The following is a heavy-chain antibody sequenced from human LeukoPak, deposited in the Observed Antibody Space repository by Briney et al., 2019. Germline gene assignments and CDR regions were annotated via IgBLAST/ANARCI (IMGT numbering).Heavy chain of an antibody. J-gene: IGHJ4*02. Sequence: ASVKVSCKASGYTFTDHHMHWVRQAPGQGLEWMGWINPDSGGADYAQKFQGRVTMTRDTSTSTAYMELTRLRSDDTAVYYCPLFNHWGQGTLVTVSS. CDR2: INPDSGGA. V-gene: IGHV1-2*02. D-gene: IGHD3-3*01. CDR1: GYTFTDHH. CDR3: PLFNH.